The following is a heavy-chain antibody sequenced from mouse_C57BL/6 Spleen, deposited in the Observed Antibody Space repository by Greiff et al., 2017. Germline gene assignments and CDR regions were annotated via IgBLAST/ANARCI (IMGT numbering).Heavy chain of an antibody. D-gene: IGHD2-3*01. CDR1: GYSITSGYY. CDR3: AIDGYSYAMDY. V-gene: IGHV3-6*01. Sequence: VQLQQSGPGLVKPSQSLSLTCSVTGYSITSGYYWNWIRQFPGNKLEWMGYISYDGSNNYNPSLKNRISITRDTSKNQFFLKLNSVTTEDTASYYCAIDGYSYAMDYWGQGTSVTVSS. CDR2: ISYDGSN. J-gene: IGHJ4*01.